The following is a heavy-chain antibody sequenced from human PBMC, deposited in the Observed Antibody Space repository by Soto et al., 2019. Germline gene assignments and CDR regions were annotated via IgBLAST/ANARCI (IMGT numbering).Heavy chain of an antibody. V-gene: IGHV5-10-1*01. CDR3: ASNKNWNYYYGMDV. CDR1: GYSFTSYW. Sequence: PGESLKSSCKGSGYSFTSYWISWVRQMPGKGLEWMGRIDPSDSYTKYSPSFQGHVTISADKSISTAYLQWSSLKASDTAMYYCASNKNWNYYYGMDVWGQGTTVTVSS. CDR2: IDPSDSYT. J-gene: IGHJ6*02. D-gene: IGHD1-1*01.